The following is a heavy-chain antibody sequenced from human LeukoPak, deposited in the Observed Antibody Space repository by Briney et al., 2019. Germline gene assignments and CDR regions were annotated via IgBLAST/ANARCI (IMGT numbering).Heavy chain of an antibody. CDR2: IWYDGSNK. CDR3: ARDKAIIAVAGTENYYYYYGMDV. V-gene: IGHV3-33*01. Sequence: AGGSLRLSCAASGLTFSSYGMHWVRQAPGKGLEWVAVIWYDGSNKYYADSVKGRFTISRDNSKNTLYLQMNSLGAEDTAVYYCARDKAIIAVAGTENYYYYYGMDVWGQGTTVTVSS. J-gene: IGHJ6*02. CDR1: GLTFSSYG. D-gene: IGHD6-19*01.